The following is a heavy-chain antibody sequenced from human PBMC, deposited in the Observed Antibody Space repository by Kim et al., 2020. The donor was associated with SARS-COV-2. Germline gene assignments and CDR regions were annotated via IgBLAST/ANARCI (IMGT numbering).Heavy chain of an antibody. V-gene: IGHV6-1*01. J-gene: IGHJ4*02. Sequence: VSVESRITINPATSKNQFSLQLNSVTPEDTAVYYCARERDYGGNSADFDYWGQGTLVTVSS. D-gene: IGHD4-17*01. CDR3: ARERDYGGNSADFDY.